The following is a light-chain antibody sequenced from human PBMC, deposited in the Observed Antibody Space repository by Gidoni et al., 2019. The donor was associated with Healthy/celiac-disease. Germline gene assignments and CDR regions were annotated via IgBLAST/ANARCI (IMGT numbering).Light chain of an antibody. CDR1: QSISSY. J-gene: IGKJ3*01. CDR2: AAS. CDR3: QQSYSTIFT. Sequence: DIQMTQSPSSLSASVGDRVTITCRASQSISSYLNWYQQKPGKAPKLLIYAASSLQSGVPSRLSGSGSGTDFTLTISSLQPEDFATYYCQQSYSTIFTFGPXTKVDIK. V-gene: IGKV1-39*01.